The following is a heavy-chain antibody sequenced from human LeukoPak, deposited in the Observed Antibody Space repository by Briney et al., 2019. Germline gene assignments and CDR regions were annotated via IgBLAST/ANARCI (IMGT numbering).Heavy chain of an antibody. D-gene: IGHD6-19*01. CDR2: INPNSGGS. J-gene: IGHJ4*02. CDR1: GYTFTGYY. CDR3: ASVNGITVDAIIDY. Sequence: ASVKVSCKASGYTFTGYYIHWVRQAPGQGLEWMGWINPNSGGSNYAQKFQGRVTMTRDTSISTAYMELSRLRFDDTAVYYCASVNGITVDAIIDYWGQGTLVTVSS. V-gene: IGHV1-2*02.